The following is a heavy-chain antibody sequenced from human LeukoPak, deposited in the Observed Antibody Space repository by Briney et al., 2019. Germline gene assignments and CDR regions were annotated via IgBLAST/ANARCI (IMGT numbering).Heavy chain of an antibody. D-gene: IGHD2-2*01. J-gene: IGHJ4*02. CDR2: IWYDGSNK. CDR1: GFTFSSYG. Sequence: PGGSLRLSCAASGFTFSSYGMHWVRQAPGKGLEWVAVIWYDGSNKYYADSVKGRFTISRDNSKNTLYLQMNSLRAEGTAVYYCARSPPRYCSSTSCYPYTYYFDYWGQGTLVTVSS. CDR3: ARSPPRYCSSTSCYPYTYYFDY. V-gene: IGHV3-33*01.